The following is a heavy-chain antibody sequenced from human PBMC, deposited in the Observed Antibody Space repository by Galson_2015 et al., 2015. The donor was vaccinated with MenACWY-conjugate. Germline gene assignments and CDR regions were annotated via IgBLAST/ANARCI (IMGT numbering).Heavy chain of an antibody. CDR1: GFTFSDYY. V-gene: IGHV3-23*01. CDR3: AKDRLADAGTIDY. J-gene: IGHJ4*02. D-gene: IGHD1-7*01. Sequence: SLRLSCAASGFTFSDYYMSWVRQAPGKGLEWVSAISGSGGRTYYADSVKGRFTISRDNSKNTLYLQMDSLRAEDTAVYYCAKDRLADAGTIDYWGQGTLVTVSS. CDR2: ISGSGGRT.